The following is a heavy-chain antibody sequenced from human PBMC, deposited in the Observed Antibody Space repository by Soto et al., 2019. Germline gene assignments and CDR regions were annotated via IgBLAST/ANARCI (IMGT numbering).Heavy chain of an antibody. CDR2: IYYSGST. V-gene: IGHV4-31*03. CDR3: ARDRLGVATPLTPYYYYYGMDV. D-gene: IGHD5-12*01. J-gene: IGHJ6*02. Sequence: SETLSLTYTVSGGSISSGGYYWSWIRQHPGKGLEWIGYIYYSGSTYYNPSLKSRVTISVDTSKNQFSLKLSSVTAADTAVYYCARDRLGVATPLTPYYYYYGMDVWGQGTTVTVSS. CDR1: GGSISSGGYY.